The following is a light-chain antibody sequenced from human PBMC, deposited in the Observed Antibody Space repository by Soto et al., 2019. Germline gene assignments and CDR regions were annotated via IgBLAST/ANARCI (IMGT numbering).Light chain of an antibody. V-gene: IGKV3-11*01. CDR2: DAS. CDR1: QSVSSS. J-gene: IGKJ5*01. Sequence: EIVSTQSPATLPLSPGERATLSCRASQSVSSSLAWYQQKPRQAPRLLIFDASNRATGIPARFSGSGSGTDFTLTISSLEPEDFAVYYCQQRSNWPPLITFGQGTRLEIK. CDR3: QQRSNWPPLIT.